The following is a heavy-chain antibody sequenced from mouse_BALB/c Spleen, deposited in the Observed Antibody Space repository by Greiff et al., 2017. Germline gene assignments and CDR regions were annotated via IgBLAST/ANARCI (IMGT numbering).Heavy chain of an antibody. CDR3: ARSWSLYYAMDY. J-gene: IGHJ4*01. V-gene: IGHV1S29*02. CDR1: GYTFTDYN. CDR2: IYPYNGGT. Sequence: EVQLQQSGPELVKPGASVKISCKASGYTFTDYNMHWVKQSHGKSLEWIGYIYPYNGGTGYNQKFKSKATLTVDNSSSTAYMELRSLTSEDSAVYYCARSWSLYYAMDYWGQGTSVTVSS.